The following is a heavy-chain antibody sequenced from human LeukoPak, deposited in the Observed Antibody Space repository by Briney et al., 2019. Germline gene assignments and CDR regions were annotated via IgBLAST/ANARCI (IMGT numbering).Heavy chain of an antibody. Sequence: GGSLRLSCAASGFTLSSYAMSWVRQGPGKGLEWVSAISVSGNTYHADSVRGRFTISRDSSKNTLYLQMNSLRAEDAAVYYCAKAPVTTCSGAYCYPFDYWGQGTLVTVSS. D-gene: IGHD2-15*01. V-gene: IGHV3-23*01. CDR1: GFTLSSYA. J-gene: IGHJ4*02. CDR2: ISVSGNT. CDR3: AKAPVTTCSGAYCYPFDY.